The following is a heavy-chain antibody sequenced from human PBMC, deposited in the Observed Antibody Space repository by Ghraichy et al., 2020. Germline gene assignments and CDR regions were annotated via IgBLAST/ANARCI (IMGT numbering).Heavy chain of an antibody. Sequence: SETLSLTCAVYGGSFSGYYWSWIRQPPGKGLEWIGEINHSGSTNYNPSLKSRVTISVDTSKNQFSLKLSSVTAADTAVYYCARVRVPAAIYYYYGMDVWGQGTTVTVSS. CDR3: ARVRVPAAIYYYYGMDV. CDR2: INHSGST. J-gene: IGHJ6*02. CDR1: GGSFSGYY. D-gene: IGHD2-2*02. V-gene: IGHV4-34*01.